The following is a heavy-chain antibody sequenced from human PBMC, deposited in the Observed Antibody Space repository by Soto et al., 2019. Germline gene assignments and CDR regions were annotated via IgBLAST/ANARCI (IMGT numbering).Heavy chain of an antibody. CDR1: GYTFTTYY. V-gene: IGHV1-46*01. Sequence: GSSVNVSCKASGYTFTTYYMHWVRQAPGQGLEWMGIIDPSGGSTSYAQKFQARVTMTRDTSTNTVYMELSSLRSEDTAVYYCARGRGGRIYYGMDVWGQGTTVTVSS. J-gene: IGHJ6*02. D-gene: IGHD3-16*01. CDR2: IDPSGGST. CDR3: ARGRGGRIYYGMDV.